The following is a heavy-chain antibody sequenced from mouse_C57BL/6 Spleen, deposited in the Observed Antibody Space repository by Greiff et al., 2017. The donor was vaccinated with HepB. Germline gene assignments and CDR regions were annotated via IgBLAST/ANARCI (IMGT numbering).Heavy chain of an antibody. Sequence: EVQGVESGGGLVKPGGSLKLSCAASGFTFSDYGMHWVRQAPEKGLEWVAYISSGSSTIYYADTVKGRFTISRDNAKNTLFLQMTSLRSEDTAMYYCARSGSNGFADWGQGTLVTVSA. CDR3: ARSGSNGFAD. D-gene: IGHD1-1*01. V-gene: IGHV5-17*01. CDR2: ISSGSSTI. J-gene: IGHJ3*01. CDR1: GFTFSDYG.